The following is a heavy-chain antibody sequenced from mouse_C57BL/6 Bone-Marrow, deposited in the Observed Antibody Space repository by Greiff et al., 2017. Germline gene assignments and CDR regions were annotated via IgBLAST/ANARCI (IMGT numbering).Heavy chain of an antibody. V-gene: IGHV1-4*01. J-gene: IGHJ2*01. CDR3: ARSVPLDY. CDR2: INPSSGYT. CDR1: GYTFTSYT. Sequence: VQLQQSGAKLARPGASVKMSCKASGYTFTSYTMHWVKQRPGQGLEWIGYINPSSGYTKYNQKFKDKATLTADKSSSTAYMQLSSLTSEDSAVYYCARSVPLDYWGQGTTLTVSS.